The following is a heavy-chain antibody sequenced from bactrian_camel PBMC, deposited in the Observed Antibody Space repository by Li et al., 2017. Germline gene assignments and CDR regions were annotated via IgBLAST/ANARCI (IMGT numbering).Heavy chain of an antibody. J-gene: IGHJ4*01. D-gene: IGHD2*01. Sequence: HVQLVESGGGSVQDGGSLTLSCRYSGYNVNSDCLAWFRQVPGKEREGVARIYRDGINTYYADSVKGRFTISRDNAKNTVYLQMNSLKSEDTALYYCATTMVVTRTTTHELNYWGQGTQVTVS. CDR1: GYNVNSDC. CDR2: IYRDGINT. CDR3: ATTMVVTRTTTHELNY. V-gene: IGHV3S6*01.